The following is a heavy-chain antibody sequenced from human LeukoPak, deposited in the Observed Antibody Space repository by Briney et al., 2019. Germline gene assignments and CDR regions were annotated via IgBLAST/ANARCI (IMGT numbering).Heavy chain of an antibody. CDR2: IYYSGNT. D-gene: IGHD6-19*01. V-gene: IGHV4-59*02. J-gene: IGHJ4*02. CDR3: ARDGRYYSSGWYGGY. Sequence: SETLSLTCTVSGGPVNSYYWSWIRQPPGKGLEWIGYIYYSGNTIYNPSLESRVTISVDTSKNQFSLKLKSLTAADTAVYYCARDGRYYSSGWYGGYWGQGTLVTVSS. CDR1: GGPVNSYY.